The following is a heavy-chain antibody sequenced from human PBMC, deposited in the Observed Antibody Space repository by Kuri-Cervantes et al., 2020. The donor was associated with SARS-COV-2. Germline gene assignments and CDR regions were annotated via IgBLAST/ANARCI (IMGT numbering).Heavy chain of an antibody. Sequence: SETLSLTCTVPGDSINSYYWSWIRQPPGKGLEWVGYIHYSGTTNYNPSLEGRGTISVDTSKTQFSLRLSSVTAADTAVYYCARAPSILWGHHWFDPWGQGTLVTVSS. CDR2: IHYSGTT. J-gene: IGHJ5*02. V-gene: IGHV4-59*12. CDR3: ARAPSILWGHHWFDP. CDR1: GDSINSYY. D-gene: IGHD2-21*01.